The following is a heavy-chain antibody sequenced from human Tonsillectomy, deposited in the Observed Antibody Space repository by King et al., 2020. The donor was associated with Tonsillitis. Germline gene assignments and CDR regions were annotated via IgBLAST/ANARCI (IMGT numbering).Heavy chain of an antibody. CDR2: IHYTGST. J-gene: IGHJ1*01. V-gene: IGHV4-31*03. D-gene: IGHD2-2*01. Sequence: VQLQESGPGLVKPSQTLSLTCIVSGGSTSSDSYYWSWIRQHPGKGLEWIGYIHYTGSTYYSPSLKSRMTISVDTSKNQISLNLSSVTAADTAVYYCASATCSSPTCYRPEYFQDWGQGALVTVSS. CDR1: GGSTSSDSYY. CDR3: ASATCSSPTCYRPEYFQD.